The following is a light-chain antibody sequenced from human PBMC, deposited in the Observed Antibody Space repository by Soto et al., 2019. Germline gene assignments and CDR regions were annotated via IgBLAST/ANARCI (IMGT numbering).Light chain of an antibody. CDR2: VVS. CDR1: QRLLHSNGNNY. Sequence: DIVMTQSPLSLPVTPGEPASISCRSSQRLLHSNGNNYLNWYLQKAGQSPQLLIYVVSNRASGVPDRFSGSGSGTDFTLKISRVEAEDVGVYYCMQTLQTPLTFGGGTKVEIK. J-gene: IGKJ4*01. CDR3: MQTLQTPLT. V-gene: IGKV2-28*01.